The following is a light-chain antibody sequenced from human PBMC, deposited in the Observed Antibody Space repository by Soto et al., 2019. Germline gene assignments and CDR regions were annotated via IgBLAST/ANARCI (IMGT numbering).Light chain of an antibody. CDR1: QSISTY. V-gene: IGKV1-39*01. CDR3: QRSYTLPYT. J-gene: IGKJ2*01. Sequence: DIQMTQSPSSLPASVGDRVTLTCRASQSISTYLNWYQQKPGKAPKLLIYAASSLQSGVPSRLSRSGSGTDFTLAISSLQPEDFATYDGQRSYTLPYTFGQGTKLEIK. CDR2: AAS.